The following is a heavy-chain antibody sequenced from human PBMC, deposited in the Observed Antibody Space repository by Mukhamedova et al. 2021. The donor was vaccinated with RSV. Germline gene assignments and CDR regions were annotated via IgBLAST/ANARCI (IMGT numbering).Heavy chain of an antibody. Sequence: HWVRQAPGKGLEWVAVISYDGSNKYYADSVKGRFTISRDNSKNTLYLQMNSLRAEDTAVYYCARDAPRRSGWYPHWYFDL. V-gene: IGHV3-30*04. CDR2: ISYDGSNK. CDR3: ARDAPRRSGWYPHWYFDL. J-gene: IGHJ2*01. D-gene: IGHD6-19*01.